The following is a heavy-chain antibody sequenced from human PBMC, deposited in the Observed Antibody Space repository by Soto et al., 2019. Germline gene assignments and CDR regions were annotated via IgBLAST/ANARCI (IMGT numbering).Heavy chain of an antibody. CDR1: GGSISSYY. Sequence: KPSETLSLTCTVSGGSISSYYWSWIRQPPGKGLEWIGYIYYSGSTNYNPSLKSRVTISVDTSKNQFSLKLSSVTAADTAVYYCARWGGGLSDAFDIWGQGTMVTV. CDR3: ARWGGGLSDAFDI. V-gene: IGHV4-59*01. D-gene: IGHD3-16*01. J-gene: IGHJ3*02. CDR2: IYYSGST.